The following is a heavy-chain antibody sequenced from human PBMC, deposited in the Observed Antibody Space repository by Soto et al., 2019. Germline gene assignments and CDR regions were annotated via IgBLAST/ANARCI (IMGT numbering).Heavy chain of an antibody. J-gene: IGHJ6*02. CDR2: IDHSGST. CDR1: RGSFNAYS. CDR3: ARGLRYSGMDV. V-gene: IGHV4-34*01. Sequence: SETLSLTCAVHRGSFNAYSWTWIRHPPGKGLEWIGEIDHSGSTTYNPSLKSRIIMSVDTSKNQFSLNVSSMTAADTAVYYCARGLRYSGMDVWGQGTTVTVSS.